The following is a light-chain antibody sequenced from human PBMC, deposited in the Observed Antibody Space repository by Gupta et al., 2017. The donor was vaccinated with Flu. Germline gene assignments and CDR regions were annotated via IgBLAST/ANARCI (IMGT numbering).Light chain of an antibody. CDR2: AVS. J-gene: IGLJ1*01. V-gene: IGLV2-8*01. CDR3: SSYAGSYTPYV. CDR1: SSDVGGYNY. Sequence: QSALTQPPSASGSPGQSVTISCTGTSSDVGGYNYVSWYQQHPGKAPKLMIYAVSKRPSGVPDRFSGSKSGNTASLTVSGLQAEDEADYYCSSYAGSYTPYVFGTGSKVTDL.